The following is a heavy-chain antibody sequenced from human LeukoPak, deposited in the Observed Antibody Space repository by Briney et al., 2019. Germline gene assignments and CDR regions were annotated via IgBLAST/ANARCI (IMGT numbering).Heavy chain of an antibody. CDR2: IYYSGST. CDR3: ASTNYNPYLKSRVTISVDTSQKQFSLKLSSVTAADTAVYYWARQLTIFGVVASNWFDP. V-gene: IGHV4-59*08. CDR1: GGSISSYY. J-gene: IGHJ5*02. Sequence: SETLSLTCTVSGGSISSYYWSWIRQPPGKGLEWIGYIYYSGSTNYNPSLTSLVTISVNTSKNQFSLKLSSVTAADTSVYYCASTNYNPYLKSRVTISVDTSQKQFSLKLSSVTAADTAVYYWARQLTIFGVVASNWFDPWGQGTLVTVSS. D-gene: IGHD3-10*01.